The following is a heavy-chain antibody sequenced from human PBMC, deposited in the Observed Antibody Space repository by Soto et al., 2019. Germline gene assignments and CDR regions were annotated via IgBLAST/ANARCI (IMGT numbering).Heavy chain of an antibody. D-gene: IGHD3-3*01. Sequence: PSQTLSLTCAISGDSVSSNSAAWNWIRQSPSRGLEWLGRTYYRSKWYNDYAVSVKSRITINPDTSKNQFSLQLNSVTPEDTAVYYCARGGLIDYDFWSGYPPQDYYGMDVWGQGPTVTVSS. V-gene: IGHV6-1*01. CDR1: GDSVSSNSAA. CDR2: TYYRSKWYN. CDR3: ARGGLIDYDFWSGYPPQDYYGMDV. J-gene: IGHJ6*02.